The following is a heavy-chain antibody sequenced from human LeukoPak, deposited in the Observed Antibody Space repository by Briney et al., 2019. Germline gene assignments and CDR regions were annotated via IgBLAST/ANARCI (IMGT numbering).Heavy chain of an antibody. D-gene: IGHD1-26*01. J-gene: IGHJ3*02. CDR1: GFTFSSYA. CDR2: ISYDGSNK. CDR3: ARDKMGEAFDI. Sequence: PGRSLRLSCAASGFTFSSYAMHWVRQAPGKGLEWVAVISYDGSNKYYADSVKGRFTISRDNPKNTLYLQMNSLRAEDTAVYYCARDKMGEAFDIWGQGTMVTVSS. V-gene: IGHV3-30-3*01.